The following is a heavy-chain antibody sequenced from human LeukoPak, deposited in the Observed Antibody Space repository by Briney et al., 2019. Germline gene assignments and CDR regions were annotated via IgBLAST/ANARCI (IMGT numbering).Heavy chain of an antibody. D-gene: IGHD2-21*02. V-gene: IGHV4-59*01. CDR3: ARRRGVTVDY. Sequence: SETLSLTCTASGGSISSYYWSWIRQAPGKGLEWIGYIYYSGSTNYNPALKSRVTISVDTSKNQFSLKLSSVTAADTAVYYCARRRGVTVDYWGQGTLVTVSS. CDR1: GGSISSYY. J-gene: IGHJ4*02. CDR2: IYYSGST.